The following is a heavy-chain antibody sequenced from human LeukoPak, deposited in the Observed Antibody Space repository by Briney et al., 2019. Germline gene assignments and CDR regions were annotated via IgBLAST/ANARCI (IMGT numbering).Heavy chain of an antibody. CDR1: GYTFTSYG. J-gene: IGHJ4*02. D-gene: IGHD1-26*01. CDR3: ARDSGSYYVFDY. CDR2: ISAYNGNT. V-gene: IGHV1-18*01. Sequence: GASVKVSCKASGYTFTSYGISWVRQAPGQGLEWMGWISAYNGNTNYAQKFQGRVTMTRDTSISTAYMELSRLRSDDTAVYYCARDSGSYYVFDYWGQGTLVTVSS.